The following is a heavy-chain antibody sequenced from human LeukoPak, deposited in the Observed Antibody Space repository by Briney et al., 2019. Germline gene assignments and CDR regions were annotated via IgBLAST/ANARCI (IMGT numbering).Heavy chain of an antibody. V-gene: IGHV4-61*02. D-gene: IGHD3-22*01. Sequence: SETLSLTCTVSGDSISSGDYYWSWIRQPAGKGLEWIGRISSSGSTNYNPSLKSRVTISVDTSKNQFSLKLSSVTAADTAVYYCASEYYYDSSGFNWGQGTLVTVSS. CDR1: GDSISSGDYY. J-gene: IGHJ4*02. CDR2: ISSSGST. CDR3: ASEYYYDSSGFN.